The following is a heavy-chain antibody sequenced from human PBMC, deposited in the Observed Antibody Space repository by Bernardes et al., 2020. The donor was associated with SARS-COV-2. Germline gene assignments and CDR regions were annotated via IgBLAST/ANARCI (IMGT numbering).Heavy chain of an antibody. CDR1: GFPLCYYF. Sequence: GGSLRPLLLAPGFPLCYYFLSWVPPAPGEGPVLVANINKTGREKYYVDSVKGRFTISRDNAKNSLHLQMNSLRAEDTAVYYCAREGETRNYYYYGMDVWGQGTTVTVSS. CDR2: INKTGREK. V-gene: IGHV3-7*01. D-gene: IGHD3-16*01. J-gene: IGHJ6*02. CDR3: AREGETRNYYYYGMDV.